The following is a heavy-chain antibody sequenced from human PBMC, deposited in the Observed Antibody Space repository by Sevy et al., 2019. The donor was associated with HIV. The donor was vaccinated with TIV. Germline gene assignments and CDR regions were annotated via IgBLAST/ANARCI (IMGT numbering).Heavy chain of an antibody. V-gene: IGHV3-21*01. D-gene: IGHD3-10*02. CDR1: GFTFSTYS. Sequence: GGSLRLSCGVSGFTFSTYSMNWVRQAPGKGLEWVSSISGSGSYIYYADSVQGRFTISRDNVKNSLYLQMNSLRAEDTAVYYCVREAANVRYFDSCGQGILVTVSS. CDR3: VREAANVRYFDS. J-gene: IGHJ4*02. CDR2: ISGSGSYI.